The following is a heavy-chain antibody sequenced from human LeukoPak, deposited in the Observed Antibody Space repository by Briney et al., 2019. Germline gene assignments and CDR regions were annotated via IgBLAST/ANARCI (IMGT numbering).Heavy chain of an antibody. J-gene: IGHJ4*02. CDR2: ISSSSSYI. Sequence: GGSLRLSCAASGFTFSSYSMNWVRQAPGKGLEWVSSISSSSSYIYYADSVKGRFTISRDNAKNSLYLQMNSLRAEDTAVYYCASNCDSSGYYGNYDYWGQGTLVTVSS. V-gene: IGHV3-21*01. D-gene: IGHD3-22*01. CDR3: ASNCDSSGYYGNYDY. CDR1: GFTFSSYS.